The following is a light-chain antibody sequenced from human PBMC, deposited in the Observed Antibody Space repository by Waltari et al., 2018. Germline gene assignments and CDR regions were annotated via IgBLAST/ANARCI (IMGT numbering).Light chain of an antibody. Sequence: SYVLTQAPSVSVSPGQSARLTCGGSNIGSKRVHWHQQKPGQAPVLVLYDDTDRPSGIPERFSGSNSGNTATLIISRVEAGDEADYYCQVWDSSSDHVVFGGGTKLTVL. CDR2: DDT. V-gene: IGLV3-21*02. CDR1: NIGSKR. J-gene: IGLJ2*01. CDR3: QVWDSSSDHVV.